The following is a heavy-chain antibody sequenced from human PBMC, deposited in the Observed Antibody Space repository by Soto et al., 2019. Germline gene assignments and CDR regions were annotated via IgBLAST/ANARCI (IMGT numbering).Heavy chain of an antibody. J-gene: IGHJ6*03. D-gene: IGHD6-19*01. CDR1: GYTFTGYY. V-gene: IGHV1-2*04. CDR2: INPNRGGT. Sequence: QVQLVQSGAEVKKPGASVKVSCKASGYTFTGYYIHWVRQAPGQGLEWMGWINPNRGGTNYAQKFQGWVTMTRDTSISTAYMELSRLRSDDTAVYYCARRAVCHYFYYMDVWGKGTTVTVSS. CDR3: ARRAVCHYFYYMDV.